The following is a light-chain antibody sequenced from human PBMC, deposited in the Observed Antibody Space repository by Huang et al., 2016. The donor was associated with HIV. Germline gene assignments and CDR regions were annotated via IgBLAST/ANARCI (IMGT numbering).Light chain of an antibody. CDR3: QQYGGSPPGVT. CDR2: NAS. J-gene: IGKJ4*01. V-gene: IGKV3-20*01. Sequence: EIVLTQSPGTLSLSPGARATLSCRASQSVTTTYLAWYQQKPGQPPRLLIYNASERASGIPDRFSGSGSGTGFSLTIRRLEAEDFAVYYCQQYGGSPPGVTFGGGTKMEVK. CDR1: QSVTTTY.